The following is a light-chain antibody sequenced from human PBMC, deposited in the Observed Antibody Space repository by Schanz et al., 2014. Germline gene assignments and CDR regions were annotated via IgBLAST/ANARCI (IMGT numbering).Light chain of an antibody. CDR1: QSVTSTY. CDR3: KQRSNWPLT. V-gene: IGKV3-11*01. Sequence: EIVLTQSPGTLSLSPGERATLSCRASQSVTSTYLAWYQQKPGQAPRLLIYDASNRATGIPARFSGSGSGTDFTLTISSLEAEDVAVYYCKQRSNWPLTFGGGTKVAIK. CDR2: DAS. J-gene: IGKJ4*01.